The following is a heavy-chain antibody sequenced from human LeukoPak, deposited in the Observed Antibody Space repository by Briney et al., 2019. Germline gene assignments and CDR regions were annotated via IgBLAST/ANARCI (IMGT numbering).Heavy chain of an antibody. D-gene: IGHD6-6*01. CDR3: AKSPIAARQIDY. CDR1: GSTFSSYA. Sequence: GGSLRLSCAASGSTFSSYAMSWVRQAPGKGLEWVSAISGSGGSTYYADSVKGRFTISRDNSKNTLYLQMNSLRAEDTAVYYCAKSPIAARQIDYWGQGTLVTVSS. CDR2: ISGSGGST. J-gene: IGHJ4*02. V-gene: IGHV3-23*01.